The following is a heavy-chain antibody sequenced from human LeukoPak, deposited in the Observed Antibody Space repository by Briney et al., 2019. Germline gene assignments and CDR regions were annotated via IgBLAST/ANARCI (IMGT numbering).Heavy chain of an antibody. V-gene: IGHV3-7*04. D-gene: IGHD6-13*01. J-gene: IGHJ3*02. Sequence: GGSLRLSRTASGFTHSRYWMNWVRQPRGKGLEWVAKIKQDGREKYYVESVKGRFTISRNNARTSLYRKMNSLRAEDTAVYYCARDIEAPGIAFDIWGRGKMFTVSS. CDR3: ARDIEAPGIAFDI. CDR2: IKQDGREK. CDR1: GFTHSRYW.